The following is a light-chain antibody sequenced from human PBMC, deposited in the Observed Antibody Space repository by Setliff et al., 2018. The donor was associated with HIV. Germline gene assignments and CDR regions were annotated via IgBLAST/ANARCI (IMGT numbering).Light chain of an antibody. V-gene: IGLV2-14*03. CDR1: TNDVGNYNY. J-gene: IGLJ1*01. CDR3: SSYASSGTLMG. CDR2: DVT. Sequence: QSVLTQPASVSGSPGQSITVSCTGTTNDVGNYNYVSWYQQHPGKAPKLMIYDVTNRPSGVSNRFSGSKSANTASLTISGLQVEGEADYYCSSYASSGTLMGFGTGTKV.